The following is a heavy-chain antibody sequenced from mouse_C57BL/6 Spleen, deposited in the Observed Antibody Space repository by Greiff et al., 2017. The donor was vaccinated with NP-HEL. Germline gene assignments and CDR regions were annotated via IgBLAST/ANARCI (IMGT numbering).Heavy chain of an antibody. CDR1: GYTFTSYW. CDR2: IYPSDSET. Sequence: QIQLQQSGAELVRPGSSVKLSCKASGYTFTSYWMDWVKQRPGQGLEWIGNIYPSDSETHYNQKFKDKATLTVDKSSSTAYMQLSSLTSEDSAVYYCARYGSSLDYWGQGTTLTVSS. V-gene: IGHV1-61*01. CDR3: ARYGSSLDY. D-gene: IGHD1-1*01. J-gene: IGHJ2*01.